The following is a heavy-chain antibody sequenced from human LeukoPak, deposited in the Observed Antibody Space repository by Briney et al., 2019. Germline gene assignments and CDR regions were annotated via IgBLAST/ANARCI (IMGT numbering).Heavy chain of an antibody. Sequence: GGSLRLSCAASGFTFNDHYMSWVRQAPGKGLEWVSAISGSGGSTYYADSVKGRFTISRDNSKNTLYLQMNSLRAEDTAVYYCAKERTIFGVVLGYFDLWGRGTLVTVSS. CDR2: ISGSGGST. D-gene: IGHD3-3*01. J-gene: IGHJ2*01. CDR1: GFTFNDHY. V-gene: IGHV3-23*01. CDR3: AKERTIFGVVLGYFDL.